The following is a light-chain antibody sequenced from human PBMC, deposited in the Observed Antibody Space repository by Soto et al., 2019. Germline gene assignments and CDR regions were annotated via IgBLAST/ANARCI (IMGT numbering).Light chain of an antibody. Sequence: QSVLTQPPSVSAAPGQKVTISCSGSSSNIGSNYVSWYQQLPGTAPKLLIYENNKRPSGIPDRFSGSKSGTSATLGITGLQTGDEADYYCGTWDGSLSAAHVFGTGTKVTVL. J-gene: IGLJ1*01. CDR3: GTWDGSLSAAHV. CDR2: ENN. CDR1: SSNIGSNY. V-gene: IGLV1-51*02.